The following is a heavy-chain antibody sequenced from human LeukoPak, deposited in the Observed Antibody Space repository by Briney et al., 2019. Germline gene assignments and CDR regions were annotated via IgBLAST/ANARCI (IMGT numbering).Heavy chain of an antibody. V-gene: IGHV3-23*01. CDR2: ICGSGSST. CDR3: AKGRQPGAAAGNWFDP. D-gene: IGHD6-13*01. CDR1: GFTFTSYA. Sequence: PGGSLRLSCAASGFTFTSYAMSWVRQAPGKGLEWVSAICGSGSSTYYADSVTGRFTISRDNSKNTLYLQMNSLRAEDTAVYYCAKGRQPGAAAGNWFDPWGQGTLVTVSS. J-gene: IGHJ5*02.